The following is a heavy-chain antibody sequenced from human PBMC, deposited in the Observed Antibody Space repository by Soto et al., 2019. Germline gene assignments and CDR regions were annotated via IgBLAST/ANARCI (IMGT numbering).Heavy chain of an antibody. Sequence: PGESLKISCKGSGYSFTSYWISWVRQMPGKGLEWMGRIDPSDSYTNYSPSFQGHVTISADKSISTAYLQWSSLKASDTAMYYCARYPNYSNYYYYGMDVWGQGTTVTVSS. CDR2: IDPSDSYT. D-gene: IGHD4-4*01. CDR1: GYSFTSYW. V-gene: IGHV5-10-1*01. CDR3: ARYPNYSNYYYYGMDV. J-gene: IGHJ6*02.